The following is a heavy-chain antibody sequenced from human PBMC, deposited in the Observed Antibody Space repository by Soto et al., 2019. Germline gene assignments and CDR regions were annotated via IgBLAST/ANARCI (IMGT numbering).Heavy chain of an antibody. D-gene: IGHD4-4*01. CDR2: INHSGST. Sequence: SETLSLTCAVYGGSFSGYYWSWIRQPPGKGLEWIGEINHSGSTNYNPSLKSRVTISVDTSKNQFSLKLSSVTAADTAVYYCARGVGGTTVTTYAPYYYYYMDVWGKGTTVTVSS. V-gene: IGHV4-34*01. J-gene: IGHJ6*03. CDR3: ARGVGGTTVTTYAPYYYYYMDV. CDR1: GGSFSGYY.